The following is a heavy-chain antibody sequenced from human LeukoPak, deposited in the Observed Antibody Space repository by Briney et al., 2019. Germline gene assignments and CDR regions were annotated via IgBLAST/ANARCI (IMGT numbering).Heavy chain of an antibody. CDR2: IYYSGST. V-gene: IGHV4-39*07. D-gene: IGHD5-12*01. J-gene: IGHJ6*03. CDR3: ARSGWLRFENRDYYYMDV. Sequence: SETLSLTCTVSGGSISSSSYYWGWIRQPPGTGLEWVGCIYYSGSTYYNPSLKSRVTISVDTSKNQFSLKLSSVTAADTAVYYCARSGWLRFENRDYYYMDVWGKGTTVTVSS. CDR1: GGSISSSSYY.